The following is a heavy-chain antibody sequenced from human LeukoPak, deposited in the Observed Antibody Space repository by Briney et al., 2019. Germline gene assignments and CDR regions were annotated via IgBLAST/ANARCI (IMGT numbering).Heavy chain of an antibody. CDR3: ARDRSSGWYVYDY. J-gene: IGHJ4*02. V-gene: IGHV3-NL1*01. CDR1: GFTFSNYG. Sequence: GGSLRLSCSASGFTFSNYGMHWVRQAPGKGLEWVAVIYSGSSTYYAESVKGRFTISRNTSKNTLYLQMNSLRADDTAVYYCARDRSSGWYVYDYWGQGTLVTVSS. D-gene: IGHD6-19*01. CDR2: IYSGSST.